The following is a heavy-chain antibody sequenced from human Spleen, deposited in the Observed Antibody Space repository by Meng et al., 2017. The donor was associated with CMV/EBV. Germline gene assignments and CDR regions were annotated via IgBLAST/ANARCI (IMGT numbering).Heavy chain of an antibody. D-gene: IGHD2-2*01. CDR3: ARGRVVVPAAMGSLYYYGMDV. V-gene: IGHV1-69*05. CDR2: IIPIFGTA. CDR1: GYTLTELS. J-gene: IGHJ6*02. Sequence: SVKVSCKVSGYTLTELSMHWVRQAPGKGLEWMGGIIPIFGTANYAQKFQGRVTITTDESTSTAYMELSSLRSEDTAVYYCARGRVVVPAAMGSLYYYGMDVWGQGTTVTVSS.